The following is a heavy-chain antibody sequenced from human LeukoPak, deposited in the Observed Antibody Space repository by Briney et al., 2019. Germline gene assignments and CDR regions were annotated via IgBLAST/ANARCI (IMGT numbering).Heavy chain of an antibody. CDR1: GGSFSGYY. Sequence: SETLSLTCAVYGGSFSGYYWSWIRQPPGKGLEWIGEINHSGSTNYNPSLKSRVTISVDTSKHQFSLKLSSVTAADTAVYYCARVEGSLINYWGQGPLVTVSS. D-gene: IGHD5-24*01. J-gene: IGHJ4*02. CDR3: ARVEGSLINY. V-gene: IGHV4-34*01. CDR2: INHSGST.